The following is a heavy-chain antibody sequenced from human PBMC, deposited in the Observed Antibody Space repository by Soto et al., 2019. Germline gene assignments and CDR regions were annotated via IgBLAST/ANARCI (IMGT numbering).Heavy chain of an antibody. V-gene: IGHV5-51*01. CDR3: ARAPCSSTSCYWYYYGMDV. D-gene: IGHD2-2*01. CDR2: IYPGDSDT. Sequence: LGESLKISCKGSGYSFTSYWIGWVRQMPGKGLEWMGIIYPGDSDTRYSPSFQGQVTISADKSISTAYLQWSSLKASDTAMYYWARAPCSSTSCYWYYYGMDVWGQGTTVTVSS. CDR1: GYSFTSYW. J-gene: IGHJ6*02.